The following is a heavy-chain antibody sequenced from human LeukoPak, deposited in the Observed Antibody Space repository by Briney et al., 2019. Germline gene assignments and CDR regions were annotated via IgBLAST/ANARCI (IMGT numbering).Heavy chain of an antibody. Sequence: GGTLRLSCAASGHTFSRYSMNGVPDAPGKGLEGGSSISSSSRYIYYADSSRRGFTISRDNAQNSLYLQMHTVRAEATAVYYCARGSSWPDTELDYWGEGTLVTVSS. D-gene: IGHD6-13*01. CDR2: ISSSSRYI. V-gene: IGHV3-21*01. CDR3: ARGSSWPDTELDY. J-gene: IGHJ4*02. CDR1: GHTFSRYS.